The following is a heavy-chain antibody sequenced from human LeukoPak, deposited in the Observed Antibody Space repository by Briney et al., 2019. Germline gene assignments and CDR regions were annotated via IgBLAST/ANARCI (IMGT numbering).Heavy chain of an antibody. CDR3: AKDGFRGDCIGDSSYPFDP. J-gene: IGHJ5*02. CDR1: GFTFSSDA. CDR2: ISDSGGNT. D-gene: IGHD2-15*01. Sequence: GGSLRLSCAASGFTFSSDAMSWVRQAPGKGLEWVSTISDSGGNTYYADSVKGRFTISRGNSKNTLYLQMNSLRAEDTALYYCAKDGFRGDCIGDSSYPFDPWGQGTLVTVSS. V-gene: IGHV3-23*01.